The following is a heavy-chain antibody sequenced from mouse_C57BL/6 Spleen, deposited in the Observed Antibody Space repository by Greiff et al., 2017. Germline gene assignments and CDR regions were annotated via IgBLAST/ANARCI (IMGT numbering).Heavy chain of an antibody. J-gene: IGHJ3*01. Sequence: VQLQQPGAELVRPGSSVKLSCKASGYTFTSYWLHWVKQRPIQGLEWIGNIDPSDSETHYNQKFKDKATLTVDKSSLTAYMQLSSLTSEDSAVYYCALYSNWFAYWGQGTLVTVSA. CDR1: GYTFTSYW. CDR3: ALYSNWFAY. V-gene: IGHV1-52*01. D-gene: IGHD2-5*01. CDR2: IDPSDSET.